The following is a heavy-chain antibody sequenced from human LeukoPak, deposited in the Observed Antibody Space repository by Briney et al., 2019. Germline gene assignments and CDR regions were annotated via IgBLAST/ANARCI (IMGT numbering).Heavy chain of an antibody. V-gene: IGHV4-34*01. J-gene: IGHJ5*02. D-gene: IGHD6-13*01. CDR3: ARGRGIAAARGVRP. CDR1: GGSFSDYY. Sequence: SETLSLTCAVYGGSFSDYYWTWIRQPPGKGLEWIGEIDRSESTNYNPSLKSRVTISVDTSKNQFSLKLSSVTAADTAVYYCARGRGIAAARGVRPWGQGTLVTVSS. CDR2: IDRSEST.